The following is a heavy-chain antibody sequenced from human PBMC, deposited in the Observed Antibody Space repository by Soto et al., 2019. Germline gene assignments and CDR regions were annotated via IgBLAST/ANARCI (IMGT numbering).Heavy chain of an antibody. CDR2: IIPIFGTA. CDR1: GGTFSSYA. J-gene: IGHJ5*02. V-gene: IGHV1-69*13. Sequence: ASVKVSCKASGGTFSSYAISWVRQAPGQGLEWMGGIIPIFGTANYAQKFQGRVTITADESTSTAYMELSSLRSEDTAVYYCATYQNYYDSSGYYEISNWFDPWGQGSLVTVSA. D-gene: IGHD3-22*01. CDR3: ATYQNYYDSSGYYEISNWFDP.